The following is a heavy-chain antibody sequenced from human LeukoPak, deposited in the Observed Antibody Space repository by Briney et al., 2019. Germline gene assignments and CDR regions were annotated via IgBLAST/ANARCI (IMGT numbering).Heavy chain of an antibody. CDR3: ARVDCGGDCNWFDP. J-gene: IGHJ5*02. D-gene: IGHD2-21*02. CDR1: GGTFSSYA. Sequence: ASVKVSCKASGGTFSSYAISWVRQAPGQGLEWVGGIIPIFGTANYAQKFQGRVTITADESTSTAYMELSSLRSEDTAVYYCARVDCGGDCNWFDPWGQGTLVTVSS. V-gene: IGHV1-69*13. CDR2: IIPIFGTA.